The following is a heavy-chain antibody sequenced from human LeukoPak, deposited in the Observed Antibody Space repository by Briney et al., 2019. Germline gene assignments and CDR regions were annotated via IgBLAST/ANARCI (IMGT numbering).Heavy chain of an antibody. J-gene: IGHJ6*03. V-gene: IGHV1-46*01. D-gene: IGHD1-7*01. CDR2: INPSGGST. CDR1: GYTFTSYY. CDR3: ARDQELRLEYYMDV. Sequence: ASVKVSCKASGYTFTSYYMHWVRQAPGQGLEWMGIINPSGGSTSYAQKFQGRVTMTRDMSTSTVYMELSRLRSDDTAVYYCARDQELRLEYYMDVWGKGTTVTVSS.